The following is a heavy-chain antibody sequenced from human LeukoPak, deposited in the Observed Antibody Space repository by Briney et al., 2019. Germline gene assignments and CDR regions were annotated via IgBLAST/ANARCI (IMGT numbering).Heavy chain of an antibody. Sequence: GGTLRLSCAASGVSFKDAWMSWVRQAPGKGLEWVGRIKSKAHGGTTESAARGKDIFTTSRDDSTNTLCLQMSTLKAEYTAVYYCTTVLFDYGDYFDYWGQGTLVTVSS. CDR3: TTVLFDYGDYFDY. V-gene: IGHV3-15*01. CDR2: IKSKAHGGTT. CDR1: GVSFKDAW. J-gene: IGHJ4*02. D-gene: IGHD4-17*01.